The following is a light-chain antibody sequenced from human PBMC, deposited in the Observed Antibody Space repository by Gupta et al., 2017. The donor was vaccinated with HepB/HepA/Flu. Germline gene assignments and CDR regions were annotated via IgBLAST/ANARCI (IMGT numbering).Light chain of an antibody. V-gene: IGLV7-46*01. Sequence: QAVVTQEPSLTVSPGGTVTLTCGSSTGVVTSGHYPFWFQQRPGQAPRTPIYDTSNKNSWTPARFSGSLLGGKAALTLSGAQPEDEADYYCLLSSSGVRVFGGGTRLTVL. CDR1: TGVVTSGHY. CDR2: DTS. J-gene: IGLJ2*01. CDR3: LLSSSGVRV.